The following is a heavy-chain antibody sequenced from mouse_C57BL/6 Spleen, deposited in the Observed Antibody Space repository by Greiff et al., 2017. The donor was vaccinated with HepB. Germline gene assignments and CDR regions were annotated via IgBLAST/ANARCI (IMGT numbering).Heavy chain of an antibody. D-gene: IGHD2-3*01. CDR1: GYSITSGYY. V-gene: IGHV3-6*01. Sequence: EVQRVESGPGLVKPSQSLSLTCSVTGYSITSGYYWNWIRQFPGNKLEWMGYISYDGSNNYNPSIKNRISITRDTSQNLFFLNLNSVTTATTTTYYCARGGLLGYFDYWGQGTTLTVSS. CDR2: ISYDGSN. J-gene: IGHJ2*01. CDR3: ARGGLLGYFDY.